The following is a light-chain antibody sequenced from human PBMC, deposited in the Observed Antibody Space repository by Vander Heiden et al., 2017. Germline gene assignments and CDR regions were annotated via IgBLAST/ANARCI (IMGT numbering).Light chain of an antibody. Sequence: EIVLTQSPGTLSLSPGERATLSCRASQSVSSSYLAWSQQKPVHAPRLLIYGASSRATGIPDRFSGSWSGTDFTLTISILDPEDFAVYYCQQDGGSPRTFGQGTKVEIK. CDR2: GAS. V-gene: IGKV3-20*01. CDR3: QQDGGSPRT. CDR1: QSVSSSY. J-gene: IGKJ1*01.